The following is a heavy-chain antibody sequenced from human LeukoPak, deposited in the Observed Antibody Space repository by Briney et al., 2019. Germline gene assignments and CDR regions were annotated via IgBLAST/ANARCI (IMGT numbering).Heavy chain of an antibody. Sequence: GGSLRLSCAGSGFTSSSYAMSWVRQAPGKGLEWVSAIRDSGFTFYADSVKGRFTISRDNSKNTVFLQMNSVRAEDTAVYYCAKEKEGSGSYHVDYWGQGTLVTVSS. V-gene: IGHV3-23*01. CDR3: AKEKEGSGSYHVDY. CDR1: GFTSSSYA. CDR2: IRDSGFT. D-gene: IGHD3-10*01. J-gene: IGHJ4*02.